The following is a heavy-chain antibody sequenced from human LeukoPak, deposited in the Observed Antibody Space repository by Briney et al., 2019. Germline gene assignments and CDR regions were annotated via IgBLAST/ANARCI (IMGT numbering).Heavy chain of an antibody. J-gene: IGHJ4*02. CDR3: ARGIDY. V-gene: IGHV3-53*01. CDR2: IYTGGGR. Sequence: VIYTGGGRYYADSVRGRFTISSDTSKNMLFLQMNSLRVEDTVVYYCARGIDYWGQGTLVTVSS.